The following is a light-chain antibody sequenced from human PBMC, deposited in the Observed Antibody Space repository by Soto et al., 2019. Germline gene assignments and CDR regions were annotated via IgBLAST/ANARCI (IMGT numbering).Light chain of an antibody. Sequence: DIQMTQSPSSLSASVGDRVTITCRASQDIANYLACYQQKPGKVPKLLIYGAITLQSGVPSRFSGSGSGTDFTLTISSLQPEDVATYYCQKYYNAPRTFGQGTKV. CDR1: QDIANY. V-gene: IGKV1-27*01. J-gene: IGKJ1*01. CDR3: QKYYNAPRT. CDR2: GAI.